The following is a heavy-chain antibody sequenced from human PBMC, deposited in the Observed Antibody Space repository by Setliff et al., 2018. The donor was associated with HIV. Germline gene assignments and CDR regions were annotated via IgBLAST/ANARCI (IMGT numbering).Heavy chain of an antibody. J-gene: IGHJ4*02. CDR3: AKGSLPSGYSYGFFDY. CDR2: IWYDGSNK. D-gene: IGHD5-18*01. CDR1: GFTFSSYG. Sequence: SGGSLRLSCAASGFTFSSYGMHWVRQAPGKGLEWVAVIWYDGSNKYYADSVKGRFTISRDNSKNTLYLQMISLRAEDTAVYYCAKGSLPSGYSYGFFDYWGQGTLVTSPQ. V-gene: IGHV3-33*06.